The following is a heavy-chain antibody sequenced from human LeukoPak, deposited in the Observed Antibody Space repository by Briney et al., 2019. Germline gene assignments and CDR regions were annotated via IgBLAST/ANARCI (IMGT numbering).Heavy chain of an antibody. CDR1: GGTFSSYA. CDR2: INTNTGNP. J-gene: IGHJ4*02. CDR3: ARGGANDVDTFDY. Sequence: ASVKVSCKASGGTFSSYAISWVRQAPGQGLEWMGWINTNTGNPTYAQGFTGRFVFSLDTSVSTAYLQISSLKAEDTAVYYCARGGANDVDTFDYWGQGTLVTVSS. V-gene: IGHV7-4-1*02. D-gene: IGHD5-18*01.